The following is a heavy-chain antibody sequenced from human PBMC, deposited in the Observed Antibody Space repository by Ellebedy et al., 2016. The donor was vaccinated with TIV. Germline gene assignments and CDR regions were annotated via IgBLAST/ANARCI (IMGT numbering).Heavy chain of an antibody. CDR3: AKSVDPSSSTWYD. Sequence: GGSLRLXXAASGFTFDTYGMSWVRQAPGEGLEWVSSFNGNGGNTYYANSVRGRFTITRDSSRHTVSLQMNSLRAEDTAVYFCAKSVDPSSSTWYDWGPGTLVTVSS. D-gene: IGHD6-13*01. J-gene: IGHJ4*02. CDR1: GFTFDTYG. V-gene: IGHV3-23*01. CDR2: FNGNGGNT.